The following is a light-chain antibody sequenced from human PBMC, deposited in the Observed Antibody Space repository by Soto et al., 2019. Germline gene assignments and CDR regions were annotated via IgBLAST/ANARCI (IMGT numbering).Light chain of an antibody. CDR3: QQYNNWPPFT. V-gene: IGKV3-15*01. J-gene: IGKJ3*01. CDR1: QSVSSN. CDR2: GAS. Sequence: EIVMTQSPATLSVSPGERATLSCRASQSVSSNLAWYQQKPGQAPRLLIYGASTRATGIPARFSGSGSGTEFTLTISGLQSEDFVVYHCQQYNNWPPFTFGPGTTVDIK.